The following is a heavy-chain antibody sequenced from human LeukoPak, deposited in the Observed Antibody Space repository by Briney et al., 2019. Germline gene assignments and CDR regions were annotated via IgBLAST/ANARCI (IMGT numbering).Heavy chain of an antibody. CDR3: AREGGDYDILTGYYSS. CDR2: INSGGSST. V-gene: IGHV3-74*01. Sequence: PGGSLRLSCAASGFTFSSYWMHWVRQAPGKGLVWVSRINSGGSSTGYADSVKGRFTISRDNAKNTLYLQMNSLRAEDTAVYYCAREGGDYDILTGYYSSWGQGTLVTVSS. D-gene: IGHD3-9*01. CDR1: GFTFSSYW. J-gene: IGHJ4*02.